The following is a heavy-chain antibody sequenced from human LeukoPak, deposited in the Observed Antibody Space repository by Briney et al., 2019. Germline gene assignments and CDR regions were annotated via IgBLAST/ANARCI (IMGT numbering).Heavy chain of an antibody. CDR2: ISSSGSTI. J-gene: IGHJ4*02. CDR1: GFTFSSYE. CDR3: ARARRGSSWQFDY. Sequence: GGSLRLSCAASGFTFSSYEMNWVRQAPGKGLEWVSYISSSGSTIYYADSVKGRSTISRDNAKNSLYLQMNSLRAEDTAAYYCARARRGSSWQFDYWGQGTLVTVSS. D-gene: IGHD6-13*01. V-gene: IGHV3-48*03.